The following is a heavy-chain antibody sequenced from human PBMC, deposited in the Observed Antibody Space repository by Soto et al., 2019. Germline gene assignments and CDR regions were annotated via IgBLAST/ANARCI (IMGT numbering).Heavy chain of an antibody. V-gene: IGHV1-69*13. Sequence: SVKVSCKASGGTFSSYAISWVRQAPGQGLEWMGGIIPIFGTTNYAQKFQGRVTITADESTSTAYMELSSLRSEDTAVYYCARDSHSSGWYQTLYYYYGMDVWGQGTTVTVSS. D-gene: IGHD6-19*01. CDR3: ARDSHSSGWYQTLYYYYGMDV. J-gene: IGHJ6*02. CDR1: GGTFSSYA. CDR2: IIPIFGTT.